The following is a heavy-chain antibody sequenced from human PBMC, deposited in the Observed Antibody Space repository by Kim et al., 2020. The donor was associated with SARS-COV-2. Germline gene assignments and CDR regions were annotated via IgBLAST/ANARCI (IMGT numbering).Heavy chain of an antibody. CDR1: IGSISSDS. D-gene: IGHD6-19*01. J-gene: IGHJ4*02. CDR3: AGIPDISGWPFDS. Sequence: SETLSLTCTVSIGSISSDSWTWIRQPPGKGLEWIGYIHYSGRTRYNPSPRSRVAIFVDPSNSHFSLSLTSVTAADTAVYFCAGIPDISGWPFDSWGQGLLVSVSS. CDR2: IHYSGRT. V-gene: IGHV4-59*01.